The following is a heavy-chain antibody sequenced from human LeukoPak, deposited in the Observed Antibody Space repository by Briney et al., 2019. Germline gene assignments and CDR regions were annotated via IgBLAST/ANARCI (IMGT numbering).Heavy chain of an antibody. D-gene: IGHD3-22*01. Sequence: SETLSLTCTVSGGSISSYYWSWIRQPPGKGLEWIGYIYYSGSTNYNPSLKSRVTISVDTPKNQFSLKLSSVTAADTAVYYCARLGDSSGYPYFDYWGQGTLVTVSS. J-gene: IGHJ4*02. CDR1: GGSISSYY. CDR2: IYYSGST. V-gene: IGHV4-59*08. CDR3: ARLGDSSGYPYFDY.